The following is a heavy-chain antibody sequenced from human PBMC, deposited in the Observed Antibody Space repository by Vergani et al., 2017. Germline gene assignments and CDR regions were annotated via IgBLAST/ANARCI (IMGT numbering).Heavy chain of an antibody. Sequence: QVQLVQSGAEVKKPGSSVKVSCKASGGTFSSYAISWVRQAPGQGLEWMGGIIPIFGIANYAQKFQGRVTITADKSTSTADMELSSLRSEDTAVYYCARDAVEMATRNAFDIWGQGTMVTVSS. V-gene: IGHV1-69*17. CDR1: GGTFSSYA. J-gene: IGHJ3*02. D-gene: IGHD5-24*01. CDR3: ARDAVEMATRNAFDI. CDR2: IIPIFGIA.